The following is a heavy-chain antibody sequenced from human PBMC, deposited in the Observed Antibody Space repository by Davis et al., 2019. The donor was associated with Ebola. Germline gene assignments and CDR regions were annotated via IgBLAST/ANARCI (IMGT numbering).Heavy chain of an antibody. V-gene: IGHV3-30-3*01. J-gene: IGHJ6*02. Sequence: GESLKISCAASGFTFSSYAMHWVRQAPDKGLEWVAVISYDGSNKYYADSVKGRFTISRDNSKNTLYLQMNSLRAEDTAVYYCATFHSEIGSSGYPSEGMDVWGQGTTVTVSS. CDR1: GFTFSSYA. CDR3: ATFHSEIGSSGYPSEGMDV. D-gene: IGHD3-22*01. CDR2: ISYDGSNK.